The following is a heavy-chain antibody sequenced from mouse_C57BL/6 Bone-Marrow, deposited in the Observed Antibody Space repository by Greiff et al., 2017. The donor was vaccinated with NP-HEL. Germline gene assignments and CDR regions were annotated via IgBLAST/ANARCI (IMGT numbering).Heavy chain of an antibody. CDR2: INPNNGGT. CDR3: AKTAQATGYYAMDY. D-gene: IGHD3-2*02. CDR1: GYTFTDYN. V-gene: IGHV1-22*01. Sequence: VQLKESGPELVKPGASVKMSCKASGYTFTDYNMHWVKQSHGKSLEWIGYINPNNGGTSYNQKFKGKATLTVNKSSSTAYMELRSLTSEDSAVYYCAKTAQATGYYAMDYWGQGTSVTGSS. J-gene: IGHJ4*01.